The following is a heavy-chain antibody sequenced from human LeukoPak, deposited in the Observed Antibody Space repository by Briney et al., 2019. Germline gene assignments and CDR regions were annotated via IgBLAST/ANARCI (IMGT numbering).Heavy chain of an antibody. CDR3: AKASQPGIAAAGPDY. J-gene: IGHJ4*02. CDR2: IYSGGST. CDR1: GFTVSSNY. V-gene: IGHV3-66*01. D-gene: IGHD6-13*01. Sequence: GGSLRLSCAASGFTVSSNYMSWVRQAPGKGLEWVSVIYSGGSTYYADSVKGRFTISRDNSKNTLYLQMNSLRAEDTAVYYCAKASQPGIAAAGPDYWGQGTLVTVSS.